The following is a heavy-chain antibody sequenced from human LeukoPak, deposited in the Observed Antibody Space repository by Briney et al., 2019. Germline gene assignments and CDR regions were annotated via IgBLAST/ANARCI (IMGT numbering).Heavy chain of an antibody. CDR3: ARDPMVRGGYDWFDP. V-gene: IGHV3-7*01. CDR1: GFTFTKYW. J-gene: IGHJ5*02. CDR2: IKQDRSEK. Sequence: GGSLRLSCAASGFTFTKYWMSWVRQAPGKGLELVANIKQDRSEKYYVDSVKGRFTISRDNAKNSLYLQMNSLRAEDTAVYYCARDPMVRGGYDWFDPWGQGTLVTVSS. D-gene: IGHD3-10*01.